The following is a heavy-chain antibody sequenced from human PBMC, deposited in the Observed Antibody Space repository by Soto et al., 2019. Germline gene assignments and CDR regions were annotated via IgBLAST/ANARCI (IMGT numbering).Heavy chain of an antibody. CDR3: ARTKMDYDFWSGYPPYYMDV. CDR2: IYYSGST. Sequence: SETLSLTCTVSGGSISSYYWSWIRQPPGKGLEWIGYIYYSGSTSYNPSLKSRVTISVDTSKNQFSLKLSSVTAADTAVYYCARTKMDYDFWSGYPPYYMDVWGKGTTVTVS. CDR1: GGSISSYY. V-gene: IGHV4-59*08. J-gene: IGHJ6*03. D-gene: IGHD3-3*01.